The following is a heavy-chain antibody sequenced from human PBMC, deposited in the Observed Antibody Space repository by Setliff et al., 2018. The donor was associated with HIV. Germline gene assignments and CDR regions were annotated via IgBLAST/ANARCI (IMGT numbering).Heavy chain of an antibody. J-gene: IGHJ5*02. CDR1: GFTFTGSE. D-gene: IGHD1-26*01. V-gene: IGHV3-48*03. CDR3: VRGHCNSDTCWFGP. Sequence: SCAASGFTFTGSEMNWVRQAPGKGLEWVSYISGGGRTIYYADSVKGRFTISRDTAKPSLYLQMNSLRAEDTAVYYCVRGHCNSDTCWFGPWGQGTLVTVSS. CDR2: ISGGGRTI.